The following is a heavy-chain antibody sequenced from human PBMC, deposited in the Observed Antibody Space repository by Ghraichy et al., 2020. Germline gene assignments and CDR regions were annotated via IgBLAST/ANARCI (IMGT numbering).Heavy chain of an antibody. CDR2: ISGYNGNT. CDR3: ARDKSYDAFDI. J-gene: IGHJ3*02. Sequence: ASVKVSCKASGYTFTSNGISWVRQAPGQGLEWMGWISGYNGNTVYAQNFQVRVTITTDTSTSTAYMELRSLRSDDTAVYYCARDKSYDAFDIWGQGTMVTVSS. V-gene: IGHV1-18*01. CDR1: GYTFTSNG.